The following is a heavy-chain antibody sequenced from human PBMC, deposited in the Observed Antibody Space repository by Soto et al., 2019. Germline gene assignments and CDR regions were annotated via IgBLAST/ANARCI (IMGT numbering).Heavy chain of an antibody. D-gene: IGHD3-16*02. CDR3: TRRSYIWGSYRYTPFDY. CDR1: GFTFGDYS. Sequence: PGGSLRLSCTGSGFTFGDYSMSWFRQAPGKGLEWVGFIRSNAYGGTTEYGASVKGRFSISRDDPKSIAYLQMNSLKTEDTAVYYCTRRSYIWGSYRYTPFDYWGQGTLVTVS. J-gene: IGHJ4*02. V-gene: IGHV3-49*03. CDR2: IRSNAYGGTT.